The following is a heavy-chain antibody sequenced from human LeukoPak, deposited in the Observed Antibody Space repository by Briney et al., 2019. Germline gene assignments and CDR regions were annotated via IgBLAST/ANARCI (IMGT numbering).Heavy chain of an antibody. Sequence: SVKLSCKASGGTFSSYAISWVRHAPGQGLEWMGGSIPIFGTANYAQKFQGRVNMTEDTSTDTAYMELSSLRSEDTAVYYCATNDILTGYWNDAFDIWGQGTMVTVSS. D-gene: IGHD3-9*01. CDR2: SIPIFGTA. CDR1: GGTFSSYA. V-gene: IGHV1-69*06. J-gene: IGHJ3*02. CDR3: ATNDILTGYWNDAFDI.